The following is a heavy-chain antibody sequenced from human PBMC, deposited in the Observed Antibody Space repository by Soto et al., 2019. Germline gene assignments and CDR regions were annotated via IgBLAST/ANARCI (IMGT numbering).Heavy chain of an antibody. CDR1: GFTFTTAW. Sequence: GGPLRLSCAGTGFTFTTAWMNWVRQAPGKGLEWVGRIKTKPVGGTTDYAAPVKGRFTISRDDSKNTVYLQMNSLKSEDTALYYCTTGGYYFDFWGQGTLVTVSS. J-gene: IGHJ4*02. CDR2: IKTKPVGGTT. D-gene: IGHD2-15*01. V-gene: IGHV3-15*07. CDR3: TTGGYYFDF.